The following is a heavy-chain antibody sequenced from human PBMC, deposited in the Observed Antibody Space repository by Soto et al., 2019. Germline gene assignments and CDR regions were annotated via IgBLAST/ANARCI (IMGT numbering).Heavy chain of an antibody. J-gene: IGHJ4*02. V-gene: IGHV3-74*01. CDR1: GFTFSSSW. D-gene: IGHD6-13*01. CDR2: INSDGSST. CDR3: AKIVTTGIAGGYFES. Sequence: DVQLVESGGDLVQPGGSLRLSCAASGFTFSSSWMHWVRQDRGRGLVWVSRINSDGSSTDYADSVKGRFTISRDNARNRLSLQMGSRRAEDMAVYYCAKIVTTGIAGGYFESWGQGALVNVS.